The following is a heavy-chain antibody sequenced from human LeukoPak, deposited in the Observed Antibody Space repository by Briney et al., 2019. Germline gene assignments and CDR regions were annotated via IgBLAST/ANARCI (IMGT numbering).Heavy chain of an antibody. Sequence: GVLRLSCAASGFTFSSYWMHWVRQAPGKGLVWVSRINSDGSSTSYADSVKGRFTISRDNAKNTLYLQMNSLRAEDTAVYYCARGHCSGGSCYSAPDYWGQGTLVTVSS. D-gene: IGHD2-15*01. CDR1: GFTFSSYW. CDR2: INSDGSST. V-gene: IGHV3-74*01. J-gene: IGHJ4*02. CDR3: ARGHCSGGSCYSAPDY.